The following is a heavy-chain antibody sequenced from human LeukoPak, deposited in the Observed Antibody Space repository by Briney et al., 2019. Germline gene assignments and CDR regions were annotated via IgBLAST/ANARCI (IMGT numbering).Heavy chain of an antibody. D-gene: IGHD5-18*01. Sequence: ASVKVSCKASGYTFTGYYMHWVRQAPGQGLEWMGWINPNSGGTNYAQKFQGRVTMTRDTSISTAYMELSRLRSDDTAVYYCARGGYSYGYGPYYYYMDVWGKGTTVTVSS. V-gene: IGHV1-2*02. CDR3: ARGGYSYGYGPYYYYMDV. CDR2: INPNSGGT. J-gene: IGHJ6*03. CDR1: GYTFTGYY.